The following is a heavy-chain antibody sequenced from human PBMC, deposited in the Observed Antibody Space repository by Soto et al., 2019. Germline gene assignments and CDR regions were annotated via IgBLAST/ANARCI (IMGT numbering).Heavy chain of an antibody. V-gene: IGHV6-1*01. J-gene: IGHJ6*02. CDR1: GDSVSSNSGA. CDR2: TYSRSKWYY. CDR3: ARAGDYDSTGHYYYYAMDV. Sequence: SQTLSLTCAISGDSVSSNSGAWNWIRQSPSRGLEWLGRTYSRSKWYYDYAPSVKSRITIYPDTSKNQFSLHLNSVTPEDTAVYHCARAGDYDSTGHYYYYAMDVWGQGTTVTVSS. D-gene: IGHD2-21*01.